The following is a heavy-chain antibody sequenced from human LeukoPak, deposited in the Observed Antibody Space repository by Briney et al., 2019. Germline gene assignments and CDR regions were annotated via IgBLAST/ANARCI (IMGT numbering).Heavy chain of an antibody. J-gene: IGHJ4*02. CDR1: GFTFSNYA. V-gene: IGHV3-23*01. D-gene: IGHD3-3*02. Sequence: GVSLRLSCAASGFTFSNYAISWVRQAPGKGLEWVSSISDSGGSTYYADSVKGRFTISRDNSKNTPYLQMNSLRAEDTAVYYCAIISYDYWGQGTLVTVSS. CDR3: AIISYDY. CDR2: ISDSGGST.